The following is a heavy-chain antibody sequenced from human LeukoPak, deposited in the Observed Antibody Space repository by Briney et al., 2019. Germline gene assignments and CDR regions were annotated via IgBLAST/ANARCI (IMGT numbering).Heavy chain of an antibody. V-gene: IGHV3-48*03. Sequence: GGSLRLSCAASGFTFSSYEMNWVRQAPGKGLEWVSYISSSGSTIYYADSVKGRFTISRDNAKNSLYLQMNSLRAEDTAVYYCARVGAYPRYNWNDGLFDYWGQGTLVTVSS. D-gene: IGHD1-20*01. CDR1: GFTFSSYE. J-gene: IGHJ4*02. CDR3: ARVGAYPRYNWNDGLFDY. CDR2: ISSSGSTI.